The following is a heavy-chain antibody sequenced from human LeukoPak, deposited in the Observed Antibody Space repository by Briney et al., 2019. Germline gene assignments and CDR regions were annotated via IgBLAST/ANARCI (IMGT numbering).Heavy chain of an antibody. Sequence: SETLSLTCAVYIDSFSNYHWNRIRQTPAKGMEWIGEVNESGGTNISPSLRSRVILSVDTSKNQFSLKLISVTVADTAIYYCARGQGATVPQVGKNWFDPWGQGTLVTVSS. D-gene: IGHD1-26*01. CDR2: VNESGGT. CDR3: ARGQGATVPQVGKNWFDP. V-gene: IGHV4-34*01. CDR1: IDSFSNYH. J-gene: IGHJ5*02.